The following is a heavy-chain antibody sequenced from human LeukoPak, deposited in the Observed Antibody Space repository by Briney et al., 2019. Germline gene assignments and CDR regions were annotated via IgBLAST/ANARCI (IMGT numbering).Heavy chain of an antibody. CDR1: GGSVSNYY. D-gene: IGHD6-6*01. J-gene: IGHJ4*02. V-gene: IGHV4-59*08. CDR3: ARHVAYSSSSDFDD. Sequence: SETLSLTCSASGGSVSNYYWSWIRQPPGKGLEWIGYVYYTGSTNYNPSLKSRVTMFEDKSKNQFSLRLYSVTVADTAVYYCARHVAYSSSSDFDDWGQGSLVTVSS. CDR2: VYYTGST.